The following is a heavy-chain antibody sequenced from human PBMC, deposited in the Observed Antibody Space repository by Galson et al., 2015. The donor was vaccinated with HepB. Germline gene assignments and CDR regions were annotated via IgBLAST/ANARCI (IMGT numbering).Heavy chain of an antibody. CDR2: ISLNSGSI. CDR1: GFTFDDYA. Sequence: SLRLSCAASGFTFDDYAMHWVRQVPGKGLEWVSGISLNSGSIGYADSVKGRFTISRDNAKNSLYLQMNSLRAEDTALYYCARDRSYYYCMDVWGKGTTVTVSS. V-gene: IGHV3-9*01. CDR3: ARDRSYYYCMDV. J-gene: IGHJ6*03.